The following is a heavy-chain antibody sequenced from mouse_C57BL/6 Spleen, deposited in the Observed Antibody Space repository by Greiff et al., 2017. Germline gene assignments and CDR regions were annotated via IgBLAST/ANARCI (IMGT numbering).Heavy chain of an antibody. CDR1: GYTFTSYG. CDR3: SSRGDYGRLAWCAY. CDR2: IYPRSGNT. D-gene: IGHD2-4*01. J-gene: IGHJ3*01. V-gene: IGHV1-81*01. Sequence: VQLQQSGAELARPGASVKLSCKASGYTFTSYGISWVKQRTGQGLEWIGEIYPRSGNTYYNAKLKGTATLTADKSSSTAYMELRSLTSEDSAVDFCSSRGDYGRLAWCAYWGQGTLVTVSA.